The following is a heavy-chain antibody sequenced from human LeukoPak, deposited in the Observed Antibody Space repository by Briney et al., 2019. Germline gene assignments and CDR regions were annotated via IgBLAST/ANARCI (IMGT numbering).Heavy chain of an antibody. J-gene: IGHJ4*02. CDR1: GFTFRTYA. Sequence: GGSLRLSCAASGFTFRTYAMSWVRQAPGKGLEWVSGISDSGDGTYYADSVKGRFTISRDNSKNTLYLQMNSLRAEDTAVYYCAKDRRQQLVRGLDYWGQGTLVTVSS. D-gene: IGHD6-13*01. CDR2: ISDSGDGT. V-gene: IGHV3-23*01. CDR3: AKDRRQQLVRGLDY.